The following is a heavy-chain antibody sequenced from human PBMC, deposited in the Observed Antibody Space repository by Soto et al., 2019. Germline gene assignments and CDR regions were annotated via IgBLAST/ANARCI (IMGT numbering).Heavy chain of an antibody. CDR1: GGTFSSYA. CDR3: ARAHCSGGSCYALWDYYYGMDV. J-gene: IGHJ6*02. V-gene: IGHV1-69*01. D-gene: IGHD2-15*01. Sequence: QVQLVQSGAEVKKPVSSVKVSCKASGGTFSSYAISWVRQAPGQGLEWMGGIIPIFGTANYAQKFQGRVTITADESTSTAYMELSSLRSEDTAVYYCARAHCSGGSCYALWDYYYGMDVWGQGTTVTVSS. CDR2: IIPIFGTA.